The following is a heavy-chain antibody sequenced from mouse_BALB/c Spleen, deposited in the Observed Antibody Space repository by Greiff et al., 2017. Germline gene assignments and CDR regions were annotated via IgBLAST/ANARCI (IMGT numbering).Heavy chain of an antibody. CDR2: IDPANGNT. Sequence: EVQLQQSGAELVKPGASVKLSCTASGFNIKDTYMHWVKQRPEQGLEWIGRIDPANGNTKYDPKFQGKATITSDTSSNTAYLQLSSLTSEDTAVYYCASPDSSGPWFAYWGQGTLVTVSA. V-gene: IGHV14-3*02. D-gene: IGHD3-2*01. CDR3: ASPDSSGPWFAY. CDR1: GFNIKDTY. J-gene: IGHJ3*01.